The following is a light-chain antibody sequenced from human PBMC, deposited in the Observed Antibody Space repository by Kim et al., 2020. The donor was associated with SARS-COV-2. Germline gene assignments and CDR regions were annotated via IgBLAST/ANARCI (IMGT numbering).Light chain of an antibody. CDR3: QLRGS. CDR2: EAS. J-gene: IGKJ5*01. Sequence: EIVLWQSPGTLSLSPGDRATLSCRASQGVSNYLAWYQQKPGQAPRLLIYEASKRAAGIPARFSGSGSGTDFTLTISRLEPGDSAVYFCQLRGSIGQGTRLEI. V-gene: IGKV3-11*01. CDR1: QGVSNY.